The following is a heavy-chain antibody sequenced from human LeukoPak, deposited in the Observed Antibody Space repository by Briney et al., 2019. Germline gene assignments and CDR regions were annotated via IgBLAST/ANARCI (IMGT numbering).Heavy chain of an antibody. Sequence: SETLSLTCTVSGGSVSSGSYYWSWIRQPPGKGLEWIGYIYYSGSTNYNPSLKSRVTISVDTSKNQFSLKLSSVTAADTAVYYCAGGALGYCSGGSCYSRTSAWYYGMDVWGQGTTVTVSS. V-gene: IGHV4-61*01. CDR1: GGSVSSGSYY. CDR2: IYYSGST. J-gene: IGHJ6*02. CDR3: AGGALGYCSGGSCYSRTSAWYYGMDV. D-gene: IGHD2-15*01.